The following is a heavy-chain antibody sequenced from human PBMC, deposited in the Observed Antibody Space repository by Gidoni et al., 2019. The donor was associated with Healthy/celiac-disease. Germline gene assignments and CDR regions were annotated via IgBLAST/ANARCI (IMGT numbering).Heavy chain of an antibody. D-gene: IGHD1-7*01. J-gene: IGHJ4*02. CDR3: ARGQPELELEVGDY. CDR1: GYTCTGYY. Sequence: QVQLVQSGAEVKKPGASVKVSCKASGYTCTGYYMHWVRQAPGQGLEWMGWINPNSGVTNYAQKFQGRVTMTRDTSISTAYMELSRLRSDDTAVYYCARGQPELELEVGDYWGQGTLVTVSS. V-gene: IGHV1-2*02. CDR2: INPNSGVT.